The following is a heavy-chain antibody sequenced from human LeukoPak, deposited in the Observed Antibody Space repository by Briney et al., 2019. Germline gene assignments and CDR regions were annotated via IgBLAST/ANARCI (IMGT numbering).Heavy chain of an antibody. V-gene: IGHV1-18*01. CDR3: ARDRRIMITFGGVIVAPTGGDY. D-gene: IGHD3-16*02. J-gene: IGHJ4*02. Sequence: GASVKVSCKASGYTFTSYGISWVRQAPGQGLEWMGWISAYNGNTNYAQKLQGRVTMTTDTSTSTAYMELRSLRSDDTAVYYCARDRRIMITFGGVIVAPTGGDYWGQGTLATVSS. CDR2: ISAYNGNT. CDR1: GYTFTSYG.